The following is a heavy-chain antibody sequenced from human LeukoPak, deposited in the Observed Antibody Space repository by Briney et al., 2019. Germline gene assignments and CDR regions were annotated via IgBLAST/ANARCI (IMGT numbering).Heavy chain of an antibody. CDR2: IWYGGSNK. Sequence: GRSLRLSCAASGFTFSSYGVHWVRQAPGKGLEWVAVIWYGGSNKYYADSVKGRFTISRDNSKNTLYLQMNSLRAEDTAVYYCARDSGSRILDYWGQGTLVTVSS. J-gene: IGHJ4*02. D-gene: IGHD1-26*01. V-gene: IGHV3-33*01. CDR3: ARDSGSRILDY. CDR1: GFTFSSYG.